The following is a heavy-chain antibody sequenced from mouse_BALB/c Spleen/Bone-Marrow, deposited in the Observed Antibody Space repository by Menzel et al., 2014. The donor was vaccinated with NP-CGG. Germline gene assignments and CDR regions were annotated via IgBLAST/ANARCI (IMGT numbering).Heavy chain of an antibody. CDR1: GFNIKDYY. CDR2: IDPENGDT. J-gene: IGHJ2*01. D-gene: IGHD2-1*01. V-gene: IGHV14-1*02. Sequence: EVQLQQSGAELVRPGALVKLSCKASGFNIKDYYVHWMKQRPEQGLEWIGWIDPENGDTIYVLPFQGKDSITADTSSNTAYLQLSSLTSEDTAVYFCASGTYGNYFDYWGQGTTLSVSS. CDR3: ASGTYGNYFDY.